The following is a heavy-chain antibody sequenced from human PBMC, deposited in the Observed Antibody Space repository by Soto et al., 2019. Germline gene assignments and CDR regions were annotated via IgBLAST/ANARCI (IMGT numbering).Heavy chain of an antibody. CDR2: IKSKTDGGKT. D-gene: IGHD4-17*01. V-gene: IGHV3-15*01. CDR1: GFTFSNAW. CDR3: TTDETTEAH. J-gene: IGHJ1*01. Sequence: PXGSMRLASPASGFTFSNAWMGWVRQAPGKGLEWVGRIKSKTDGGKTDYAAPVKGRFTISSDDSKNTLYLQMNSLKTEDTAVYYCTTDETTEAHWGQGTLVTVSS.